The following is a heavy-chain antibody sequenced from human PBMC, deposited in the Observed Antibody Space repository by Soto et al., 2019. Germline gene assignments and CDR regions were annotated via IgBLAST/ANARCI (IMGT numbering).Heavy chain of an antibody. V-gene: IGHV3-23*01. D-gene: IGHD3-22*01. CDR1: GFTFSSYA. J-gene: IGHJ4*02. Sequence: GGSLRLSCAASGFTFSSYAMSWVRQVPGKGLEWVSAISGSGGSTYYADSVKGRFTISRDNSKNTLYLQMNSLRAEDTAVYYCAKGVVVIFNYFDYWGQGTLVTVSS. CDR2: ISGSGGST. CDR3: AKGVVVIFNYFDY.